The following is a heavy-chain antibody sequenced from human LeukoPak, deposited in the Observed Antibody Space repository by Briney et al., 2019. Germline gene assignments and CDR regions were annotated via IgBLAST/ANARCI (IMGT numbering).Heavy chain of an antibody. D-gene: IGHD3-22*01. CDR3: AKSGDSSGYYYQFDY. J-gene: IGHJ4*02. CDR2: ISGSGGST. CDR1: GFTFSSYA. V-gene: IGHV3-23*01. Sequence: GGSLRLSCAASGFTFSSYAISWVRQAPGKGLEWVSAISGSGGSTYYADSVKGRFTISRDNSKNTLYLQMNSLRTEDTAVYYCAKSGDSSGYYYQFDYWGQGTLVTVSS.